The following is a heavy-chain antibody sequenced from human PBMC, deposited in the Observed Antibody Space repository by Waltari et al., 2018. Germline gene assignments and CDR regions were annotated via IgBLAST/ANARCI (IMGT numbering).Heavy chain of an antibody. CDR3: ARSKGVVPAAIYN. J-gene: IGHJ4*02. CDR1: GFTVSSNY. CDR2: IYSGGDT. V-gene: IGHV3-66*02. D-gene: IGHD2-2*01. Sequence: EVQVVESGGGLVQPGGSLRLSCAASGFTVSSNYMNWVRQVPGKGLGWVSVIYSGGDTYDADSVKGRFTMSRDNSENTLFLQMNSLRPEDTAVYYCARSKGVVPAAIYNWGQGTLVTVSS.